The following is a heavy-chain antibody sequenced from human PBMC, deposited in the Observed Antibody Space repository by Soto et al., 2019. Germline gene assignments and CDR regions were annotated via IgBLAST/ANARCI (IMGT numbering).Heavy chain of an antibody. J-gene: IGHJ5*02. D-gene: IGHD5-18*01. CDR3: ATNLPDGYIVPDH. V-gene: IGHV1-69*08. CDR2: IIPILGTA. CDR1: GGTVRSYT. Sequence: QVQLVQSGAAVKKPGSSVKVSCKASGGTVRSYTISWVRHAPGQGLEWMGRIIPILGTANYAQKFQGRVTISADTSTSTAYMELSSLRSEDTAVYYCATNLPDGYIVPDHWGQGTLVTVSS.